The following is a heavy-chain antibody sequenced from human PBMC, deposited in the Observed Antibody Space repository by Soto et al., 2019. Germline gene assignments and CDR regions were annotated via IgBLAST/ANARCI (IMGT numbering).Heavy chain of an antibody. V-gene: IGHV3-48*03. CDR3: ARQTGWQYDC. CDR1: EFTLSDYE. CDR2: ISSTGSNI. Sequence: PGGSLRLSCVASEFTLSDYEMKWVRQAPGKGLEWISYISSTGSNIIYEASVKGRFTISRDNAKNSVYLQMNGLRAEDTAVYYCARQTGWQYDCWGQGALVTVSS. J-gene: IGHJ4*02. D-gene: IGHD3-16*01.